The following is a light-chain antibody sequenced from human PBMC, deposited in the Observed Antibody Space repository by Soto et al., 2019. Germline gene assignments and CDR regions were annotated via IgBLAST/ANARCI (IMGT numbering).Light chain of an antibody. CDR3: QHYCSSPLYT. V-gene: IGKV3-20*01. CDR2: GAS. J-gene: IGKJ2*01. Sequence: EIVLTQSPGTLSLSPGEGATLSCRASQSVSSSYLAWYQQKPGQAPRLLIYGASSRATGIPDRFSGSGSGTDFPLTISRLEPEDFAVYYCQHYCSSPLYTFGQGTKLEIK. CDR1: QSVSSSY.